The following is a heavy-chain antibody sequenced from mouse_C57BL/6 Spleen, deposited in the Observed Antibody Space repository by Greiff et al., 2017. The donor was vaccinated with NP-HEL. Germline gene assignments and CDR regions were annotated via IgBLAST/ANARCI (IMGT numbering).Heavy chain of an antibody. CDR2: IDPANGNT. CDR3: VLNSNHGGYAMDY. D-gene: IGHD2-5*01. CDR1: GFNIKNTY. J-gene: IGHJ4*01. Sequence: EVQLQQSVAELVRPGASVKLSRTASGFNIKNTYMHWVKQRPEQGLEWIGRIDPANGNTKYAPKFQGKATITADTSSNTAYLQLSSLTSEDTAIYYCVLNSNHGGYAMDYWGQGTSVTVSS. V-gene: IGHV14-3*01.